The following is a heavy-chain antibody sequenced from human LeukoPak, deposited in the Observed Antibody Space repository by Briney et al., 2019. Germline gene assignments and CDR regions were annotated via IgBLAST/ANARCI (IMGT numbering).Heavy chain of an antibody. Sequence: PSETLSLTCAVYGGSFSGYYWSWIRQPPGKGLEWIGEINHSGSTNYNPSLKSRVTISVDTSKNQFSLKLSSVTAADTAVYYCARRAVVVPAAIDYWGQGTLVIVSS. CDR3: ARRAVVVPAAIDY. D-gene: IGHD2-2*01. J-gene: IGHJ4*02. CDR1: GGSFSGYY. CDR2: INHSGST. V-gene: IGHV4-34*01.